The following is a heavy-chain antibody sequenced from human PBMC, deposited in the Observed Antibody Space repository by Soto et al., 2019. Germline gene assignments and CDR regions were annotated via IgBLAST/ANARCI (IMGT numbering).Heavy chain of an antibody. J-gene: IGHJ5*02. CDR1: GGSVRDGSYY. V-gene: IGHV4-61*01. CDR2: IYHSGST. CDR3: AGYNWNYYFDP. D-gene: IGHD1-7*01. Sequence: QVQLQESGPGLVKPSETLSLICTVSGGSVRDGSYYWAWLRQPPGKGLEWIGHIYHSGSTIYNPSLKSRVTISIDTSKSQFSLNLNSMTAADTAVYYCAGYNWNYYFDPWGQGTLVTVSS.